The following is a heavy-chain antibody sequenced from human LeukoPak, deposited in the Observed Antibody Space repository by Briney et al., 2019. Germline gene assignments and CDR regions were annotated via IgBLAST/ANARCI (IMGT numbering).Heavy chain of an antibody. CDR2: INPNSGGT. CDR3: ARAFGVDYYYYYMDV. V-gene: IGHV1-2*02. J-gene: IGHJ6*03. D-gene: IGHD3-3*01. CDR1: GYTFTGYY. Sequence: GASVKVSCKASGYTFTGYYMHWVRQAPGQGLEWMGWINPNSGGTNYAQKFQGRVTMTRDTSISTAYMELSRLKSDDTAVYYCARAFGVDYYYYYMDVWGKGTTVTVS.